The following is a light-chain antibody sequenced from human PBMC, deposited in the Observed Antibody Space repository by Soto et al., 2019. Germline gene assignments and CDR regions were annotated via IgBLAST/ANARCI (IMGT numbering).Light chain of an antibody. Sequence: EIVLTQSPATLSLSPGERATLSCRASPSVTNYLAWYQQKPGQAPRLVIYGAFNRATGIPARFSGSGSGTDLTLTISSLEPEDFATYYCQHYSSNSGTFGPGTKVEIK. CDR1: PSVTNY. CDR3: QHYSSNSGT. V-gene: IGKV3-11*01. J-gene: IGKJ1*01. CDR2: GAF.